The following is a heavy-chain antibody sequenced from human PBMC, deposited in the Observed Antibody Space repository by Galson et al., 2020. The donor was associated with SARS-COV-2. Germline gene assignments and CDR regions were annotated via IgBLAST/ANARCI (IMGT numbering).Heavy chain of an antibody. CDR3: ARGWSRAWEKFDY. Sequence: ASETLSLTCTVSGGAISTYYWSWIRQPPGKGLEWIGYIYYSGSTNYNPSLKSRVTISLDVSKNQFSLRLTSVTAADTAVYYCARGWSRAWEKFDYWGQGALVTVSS. V-gene: IGHV4-59*12. CDR2: IYYSGST. D-gene: IGHD6-19*01. J-gene: IGHJ4*02. CDR1: GGAISTYY.